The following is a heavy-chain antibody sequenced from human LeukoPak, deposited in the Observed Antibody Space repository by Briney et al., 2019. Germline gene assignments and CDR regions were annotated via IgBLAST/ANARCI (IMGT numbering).Heavy chain of an antibody. V-gene: IGHV3-23*01. CDR2: ISGSGGST. J-gene: IGHJ6*02. Sequence: PSETLPLTCAVYGGSFSGYYWSWVRQAPGKGLEWVSAISGSGGSTYYADSVKGRFTISRDNSKNTLYLQMNSLRAEDTAVYYCAKPAERYQLPSGWGQGTTVTVSS. D-gene: IGHD2-2*01. CDR3: AKPAERYQLPSG. CDR1: GGSFSGYY.